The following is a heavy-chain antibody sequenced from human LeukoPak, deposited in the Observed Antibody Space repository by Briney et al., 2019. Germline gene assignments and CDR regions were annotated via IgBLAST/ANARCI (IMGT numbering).Heavy chain of an antibody. D-gene: IGHD6-19*01. Sequence: ASVKVSCKASGYTFTGYYMHWVRQAPGQGLEWMGWINPNSGGTNYAQKFQGRVTITRNTSISTAYMELSSLRSEDTAVYYCARGRKVAGRRNNYYYYMDVWGKGTTVTVSS. CDR1: GYTFTGYY. V-gene: IGHV1-2*02. J-gene: IGHJ6*03. CDR2: INPNSGGT. CDR3: ARGRKVAGRRNNYYYYMDV.